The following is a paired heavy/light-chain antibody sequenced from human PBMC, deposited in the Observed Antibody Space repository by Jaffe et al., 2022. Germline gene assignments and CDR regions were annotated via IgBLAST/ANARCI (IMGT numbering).Heavy chain of an antibody. J-gene: IGHJ6*03. CDR2: INHSGST. Sequence: QVQLQQWGAGLLKPSETLSLTCAVYGGSFSGYYWSWIRQPPGKGLEWIGEINHSGSTNYNPSLKSRVTISVDTSKNQFSLKLSSVTAADTAVYYCARGYYDFWSGYLSYYYYYMDVWGKGTTVTVSS. V-gene: IGHV4-34*01. D-gene: IGHD3-3*01. CDR1: GGSFSGYY. CDR3: ARGYYDFWSGYLSYYYYYMDV.
Light chain of an antibody. V-gene: IGLV7-43*01. CDR3: LLYYGGARV. Sequence: QTVVTQEPSLTVSPGGTVTLTCASSTGAVTSGYYPNWFQQKPGQAPRALIYSTSNKHSWTPARFSGSLLGGKAALTLSGVQPEDEAEYYCLLYYGGARVFGGGTKLTVL. J-gene: IGLJ2*01. CDR1: TGAVTSGYY. CDR2: STS.